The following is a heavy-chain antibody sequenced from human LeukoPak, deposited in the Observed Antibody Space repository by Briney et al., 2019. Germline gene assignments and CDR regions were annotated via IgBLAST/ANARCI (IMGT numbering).Heavy chain of an antibody. Sequence: GGSLRLSCAASGFTFSSYAMSWVRQAPGKGLEWVSAISGSGGSTYYADSVKGRFTISRDNSKNTLYLQMNSLRAEATAVYYGAKVEFSTVNSGFDYWGQGTLVTVSS. J-gene: IGHJ4*02. D-gene: IGHD4-17*01. CDR1: GFTFSSYA. V-gene: IGHV3-23*01. CDR3: AKVEFSTVNSGFDY. CDR2: ISGSGGST.